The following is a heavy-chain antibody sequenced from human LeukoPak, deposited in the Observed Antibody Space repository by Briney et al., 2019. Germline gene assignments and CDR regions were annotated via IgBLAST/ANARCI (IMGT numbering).Heavy chain of an antibody. CDR3: ARDIGDY. J-gene: IGHJ4*02. V-gene: IGHV3-7*01. CDR1: GFSFSNHW. D-gene: IGHD3-16*01. Sequence: GGSLRLSCAASGFSFSNHWMTWVRQAPGKGLEWVANIKEDGSEKYYVDSVKGRFTISRDNAKNSLYLQMNSLRAEDTAVYYCARDIGDYWGLGTLVTVSS. CDR2: IKEDGSEK.